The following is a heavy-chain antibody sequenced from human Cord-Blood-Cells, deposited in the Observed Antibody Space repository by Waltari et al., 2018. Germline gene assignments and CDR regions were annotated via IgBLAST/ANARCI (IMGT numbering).Heavy chain of an antibody. Sequence: QVQLVQSGAEVKKPGSSVKVSCKASGGTFSSHAISWVGQAPGQGLAWMGGIIPIFGTANYAQKFQGRVTITADESTSTAYMELSSLRSEDTAVYYCARGDVGYCSSTSCYDYWGQGTLVTVSS. V-gene: IGHV1-69*01. J-gene: IGHJ4*02. CDR3: ARGDVGYCSSTSCYDY. D-gene: IGHD2-2*01. CDR2: IIPIFGTA. CDR1: GGTFSSHA.